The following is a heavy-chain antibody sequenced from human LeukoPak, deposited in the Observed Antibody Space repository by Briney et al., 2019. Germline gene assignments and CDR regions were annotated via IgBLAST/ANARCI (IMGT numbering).Heavy chain of an antibody. V-gene: IGHV4-34*01. J-gene: IGHJ6*02. CDR1: GGSFSGYY. CDR3: ARARGRAYYYYYGMDV. CDR2: INHSGST. D-gene: IGHD3-10*01. Sequence: PSETLSLTCAVYGGSFSGYYWSWIRQPPGKGLEWIGEINHSGSTNYNPSLKSRVTISVDTSKNQFSLKLSSVTAADTAVYYCARARGRAYYYYYGMDVWGQGTTVTVSS.